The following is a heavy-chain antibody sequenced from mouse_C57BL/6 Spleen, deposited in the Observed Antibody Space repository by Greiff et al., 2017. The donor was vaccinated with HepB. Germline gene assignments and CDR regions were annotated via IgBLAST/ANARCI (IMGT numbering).Heavy chain of an antibody. D-gene: IGHD3-1*01. CDR1: GFTFSSYA. CDR3: ARDRGLPGAMDY. V-gene: IGHV5-4*01. CDR2: ISDGGSYT. J-gene: IGHJ4*01. Sequence: DVKLVESGGGLVKPGGSLKLSCAASGFTFSSYAMSWVRQTPEKRLEWVATISDGGSYTYYPDNVKGRFTISRDNAKNNLYLQMSHLKSEDTAMCYCARDRGLPGAMDYWGQGTSVTVSS.